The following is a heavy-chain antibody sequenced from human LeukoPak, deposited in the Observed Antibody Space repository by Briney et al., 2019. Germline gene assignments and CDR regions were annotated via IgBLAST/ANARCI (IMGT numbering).Heavy chain of an antibody. CDR1: GFTFSRYG. CDR2: IRYDGSKK. J-gene: IGHJ4*02. D-gene: IGHD6-19*01. CDR3: SRVVAGTSIDY. Sequence: GGSLRLSCAASGFTFSRYGMHWVCEAPGKGGEWVAFIRYDGSKKYYADTAKGRFTISRDNSKNTLYLQMSSLRAEDTAVYYCSRVVAGTSIDYWGQGTLVTVSS. V-gene: IGHV3-30*02.